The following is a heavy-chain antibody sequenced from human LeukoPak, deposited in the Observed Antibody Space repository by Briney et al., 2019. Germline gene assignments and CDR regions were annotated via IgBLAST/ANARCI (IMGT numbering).Heavy chain of an antibody. D-gene: IGHD2-15*01. Sequence: GGSLRLSCAASGFTFSSYSMNWVRQAPGKGLEWVSSISSSSSYIYYADSVKGRFTISRDNSKNTLYLQMNSLRAEDTAVYYCAKDPGIEYCSGGSCYFDYWGQGTLVTVSS. J-gene: IGHJ4*02. CDR1: GFTFSSYS. CDR2: ISSSSSYI. CDR3: AKDPGIEYCSGGSCYFDY. V-gene: IGHV3-21*04.